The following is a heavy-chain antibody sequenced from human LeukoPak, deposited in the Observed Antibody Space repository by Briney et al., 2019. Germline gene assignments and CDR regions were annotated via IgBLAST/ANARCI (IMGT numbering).Heavy chain of an antibody. V-gene: IGHV3-21*01. CDR2: ITTSSSYI. D-gene: IGHD1-14*01. J-gene: IGHJ5*02. Sequence: GGSLRLSCAASGFIFSSYWMHWVRQAPGKGLEWVSSITTSSSYIYYADSVKGRFTISRDNSKNTLYLQMNSLRAEDTAVYYCAKDLTAFDWLFHWGQGTLVTVSS. CDR1: GFIFSSYW. CDR3: AKDLTAFDWLFH.